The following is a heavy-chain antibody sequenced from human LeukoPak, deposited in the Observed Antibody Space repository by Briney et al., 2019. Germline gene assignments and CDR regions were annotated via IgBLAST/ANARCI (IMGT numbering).Heavy chain of an antibody. CDR2: ISSTSSYI. CDR1: GFTFSRHS. Sequence: GGSLRLSCAASGFTFSRHSMNWVRQAPGKGLEWVSFISSTSSYIYYADSVKGRFTISRDNTKNSLYLQMTSLRAEDTAVYYCVRGYSSTWHNAFDIWGQGTMVTVSS. J-gene: IGHJ3*02. CDR3: VRGYSSTWHNAFDI. V-gene: IGHV3-21*01. D-gene: IGHD6-13*01.